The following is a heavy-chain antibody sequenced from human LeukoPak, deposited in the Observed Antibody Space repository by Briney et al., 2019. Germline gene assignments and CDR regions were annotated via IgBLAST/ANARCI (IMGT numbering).Heavy chain of an antibody. D-gene: IGHD3-3*01. CDR3: AKVKGITIFSYYFDY. CDR2: IRGSGGST. J-gene: IGHJ4*02. Sequence: GGSLRLSCAASGFTFSSYAMSWVRQAPGKGLEWVSAIRGSGGSTYYADSVKGRFTISRDNSKNTLYLQMNSLRAEDTAVYYCAKVKGITIFSYYFDYWGQGTLVTVSS. CDR1: GFTFSSYA. V-gene: IGHV3-23*01.